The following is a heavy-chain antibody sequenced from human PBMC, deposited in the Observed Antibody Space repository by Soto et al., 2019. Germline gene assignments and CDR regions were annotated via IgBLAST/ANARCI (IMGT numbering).Heavy chain of an antibody. J-gene: IGHJ6*02. CDR3: ARAAFRSGYYGYYYGMDV. V-gene: IGHV1-69*01. Sequence: QVQLVQSGAEVKKPGSSVKVSCKASGGTFSTHAISWVRQAPGQGLEWRGGIIPTLGTPNYAQKFQGRVTVTADEYTSTAYMELSRLTSEDTAVYYCARAAFRSGYYGYYYGMDVWGQGTAVNV. CDR1: GGTFSTHA. D-gene: IGHD3-3*01. CDR2: IIPTLGTP.